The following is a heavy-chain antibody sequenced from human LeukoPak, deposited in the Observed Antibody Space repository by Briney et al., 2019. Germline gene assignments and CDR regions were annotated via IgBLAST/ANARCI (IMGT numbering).Heavy chain of an antibody. CDR1: GYTLTELS. Sequence: ASVKVSCKVSGYTLTELSMHWVRQAPGKGLEWMGGFDPEDGETTYAQKFQGRVTMTEDTSTDTAYMELSSLRSEDTAVYYCATWSDCSSTSCYFGNYSDYWGQGTLVTVSS. CDR2: FDPEDGET. V-gene: IGHV1-24*01. D-gene: IGHD2-2*01. CDR3: ATWSDCSSTSCYFGNYSDY. J-gene: IGHJ4*02.